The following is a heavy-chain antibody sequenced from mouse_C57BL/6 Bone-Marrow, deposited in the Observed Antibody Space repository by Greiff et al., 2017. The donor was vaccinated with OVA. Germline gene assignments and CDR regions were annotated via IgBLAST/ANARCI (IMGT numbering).Heavy chain of an antibody. Sequence: EVKLQESGGDLVKPGGSLKLSCAASGFTFSSYGMSWVRQTPDKRLEWVATISSGGSYTYYPDSVKGRFTISRENAKNTLYMQMSSLKSEDTAMYYCASLRSYFDYWGQGTPLTVSA. CDR2: ISSGGSYT. CDR3: ASLRSYFDY. D-gene: IGHD1-1*01. CDR1: GFTFSSYG. J-gene: IGHJ2*01. V-gene: IGHV5-6*01.